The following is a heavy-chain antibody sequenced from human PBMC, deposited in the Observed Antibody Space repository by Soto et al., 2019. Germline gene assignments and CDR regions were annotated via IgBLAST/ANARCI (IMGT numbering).Heavy chain of an antibody. CDR3: TTDNYGANYYYYYGMDV. CDR1: GFTFSNAW. CDR2: IKSKTDGGTT. V-gene: IGHV3-15*01. Sequence: GGSLRLSCAASGFTFSNAWMSWVRQAPGKGLEWVGRIKSKTDGGTTDYAAPVKGRFTISRDDSKNTLYLQMNSLKTEDTAVYYFTTDNYGANYYYYYGMDVWGQGTTVTVSS. J-gene: IGHJ6*02. D-gene: IGHD4-17*01.